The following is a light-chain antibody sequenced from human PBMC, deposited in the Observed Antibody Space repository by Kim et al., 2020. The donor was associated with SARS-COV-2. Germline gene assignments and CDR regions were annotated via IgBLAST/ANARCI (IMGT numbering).Light chain of an antibody. CDR1: QSISSW. CDR2: KAS. V-gene: IGKV1-5*03. J-gene: IGKJ4*01. Sequence: DIQMTQSPSTLSASVGDRVTITCRASQSISSWLAWYQQKPGKAPKLLIYKASSLESGVPSRVSGSGSGTEFTLTISSLHPDDFATYYCQQYNSFALTFGGGTK. CDR3: QQYNSFALT.